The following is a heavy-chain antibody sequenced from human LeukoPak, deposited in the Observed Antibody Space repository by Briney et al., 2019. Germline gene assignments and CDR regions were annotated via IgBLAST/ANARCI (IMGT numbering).Heavy chain of an antibody. CDR1: GYTFTSHD. V-gene: IGHV1-8*01. Sequence: ASVKVSCKASGYTFTSHDINWVRQATGQGLEWMGWMNPNSGNTGYAQKFQGRVTITRNTSISTAYMELSSLRSEDTAVYYCARGRYDFWSGYPNDAFDIWGQGTMVTVSS. J-gene: IGHJ3*02. CDR2: MNPNSGNT. D-gene: IGHD3-3*01. CDR3: ARGRYDFWSGYPNDAFDI.